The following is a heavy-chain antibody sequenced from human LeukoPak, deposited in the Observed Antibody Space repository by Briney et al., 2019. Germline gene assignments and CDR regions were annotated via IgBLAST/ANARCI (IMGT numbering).Heavy chain of an antibody. V-gene: IGHV3-33*01. D-gene: IGHD6-6*01. CDR1: GFTFSSYG. CDR2: IWYDGSNK. Sequence: GGPLRLSCAASGFTFSSYGMHWVRQAPGKGLEWVAVIWYDGSNKYYADSVKGRFTISRDNSKNTLYLQMNSLRAEDTAVYYCARSPPRSSGPGSYWGQGTLVTVSS. J-gene: IGHJ4*02. CDR3: ARSPPRSSGPGSY.